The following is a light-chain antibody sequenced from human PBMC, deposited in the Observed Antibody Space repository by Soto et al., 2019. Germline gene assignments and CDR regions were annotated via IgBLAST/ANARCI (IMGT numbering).Light chain of an antibody. CDR1: SSDIGSNNY. J-gene: IGLJ3*02. Sequence: QSALTQPASVSGSPGQSITISCTGTSSDIGSNNYVSWYQQHPGKAPKLMIYEVSNRPSGVSNNFSGSKSGNTATLTISGLQAEDEAVYYCSSYTTTTRLFGGGTKLTVL. CDR3: SSYTTTTRL. CDR2: EVS. V-gene: IGLV2-14*01.